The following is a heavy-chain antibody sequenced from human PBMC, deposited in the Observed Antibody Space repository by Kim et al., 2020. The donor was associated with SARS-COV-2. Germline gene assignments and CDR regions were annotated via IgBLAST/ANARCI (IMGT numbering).Heavy chain of an antibody. CDR2: IYSGGST. D-gene: IGHD3-10*01. CDR3: ARDIGSGMKD. J-gene: IGHJ4*02. CDR1: EFTVSSNY. V-gene: IGHV3-53*04. Sequence: GGSLRLSCAASEFTVSSNYMSWVRQAPGKGLEWVSVIYSGGSTYYADSVKGRFTISRHNSENTLYLQMNSLRAEDTAVYYCARDIGSGMKDWGQGTLVTVSS.